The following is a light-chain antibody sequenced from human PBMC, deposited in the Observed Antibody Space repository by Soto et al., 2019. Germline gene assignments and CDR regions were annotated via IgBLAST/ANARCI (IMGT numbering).Light chain of an antibody. CDR3: QHLNTYPIT. J-gene: IGKJ5*01. CDR2: AAS. V-gene: IGKV1-9*01. CDR1: QDISTH. Sequence: IQLTQSPSSLSASVGDRVTISCRASQDISTHLAWFAQKPGRAPQLLIYAASTLHSGVPSRFSGSGSGTDFTLIISSLQPEDFATYYCQHLNTYPITFGPGTRLDIK.